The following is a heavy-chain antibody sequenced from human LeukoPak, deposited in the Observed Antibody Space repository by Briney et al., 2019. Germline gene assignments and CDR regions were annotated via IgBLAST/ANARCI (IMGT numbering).Heavy chain of an antibody. CDR2: ISSSSSYM. D-gene: IGHD6-13*01. V-gene: IGHV3-21*01. J-gene: IGHJ4*02. Sequence: GGSLRLSCAASGFTFSSYSMNWVRQAPGKGLEWVSSISSSSSYMYYADSVKGRFTISRDNAKNSLYLQMNSLRAEDTAVYYCARAGYSSSWYPYYFDYWGQGTLVTVSS. CDR1: GFTFSSYS. CDR3: ARAGYSSSWYPYYFDY.